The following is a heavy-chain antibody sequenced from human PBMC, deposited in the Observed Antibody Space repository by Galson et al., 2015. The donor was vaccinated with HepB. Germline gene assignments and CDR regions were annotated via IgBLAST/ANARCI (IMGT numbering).Heavy chain of an antibody. D-gene: IGHD5-12*01. Sequence: LSLTCAVYGGSFSGYYWSWIRQPPGKGLEWIGEINHSGSTNYNPSLKSRVTISVDTSKNQFSLKLSSVTAADTAVYYCARGGQGGYDFNFDLWGRGTLVTVSS. J-gene: IGHJ2*01. CDR3: ARGGQGGYDFNFDL. V-gene: IGHV4-34*01. CDR2: INHSGST. CDR1: GGSFSGYY.